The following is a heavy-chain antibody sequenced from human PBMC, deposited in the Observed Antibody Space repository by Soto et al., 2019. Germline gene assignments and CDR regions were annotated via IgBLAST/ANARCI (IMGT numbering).Heavy chain of an antibody. CDR3: ARTAEGDTPRTHWYFDL. J-gene: IGHJ2*01. V-gene: IGHV3-53*01. CDR1: GFPINVTY. Sequence: GGSLRLSCAASGFPINVTYLSWVSQASGKGLEWLSVLYADGSTYYIDSVKGRFRISRDNAKNTLYLQMDNLRADDTAMYFCARTAEGDTPRTHWYFDLWGRGTPVTVSS. D-gene: IGHD6-25*01. CDR2: LYADGST.